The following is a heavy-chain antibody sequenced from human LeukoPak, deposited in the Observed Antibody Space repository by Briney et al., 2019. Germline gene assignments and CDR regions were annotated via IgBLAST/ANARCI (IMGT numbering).Heavy chain of an antibody. CDR3: AKSLLSSTWFDAFDI. Sequence: GGSLRLSCAASGFTFSSYGMHWVRQAPDQGLEWVAVLSYDGTDKYYIDSVKGRFTISRDNSKNTLYLQMNSLRAEDTAVYYCAKSLLSSTWFDAFDIWGQGTMVTVSS. V-gene: IGHV3-30*18. D-gene: IGHD6-13*01. J-gene: IGHJ3*02. CDR1: GFTFSSYG. CDR2: LSYDGTDK.